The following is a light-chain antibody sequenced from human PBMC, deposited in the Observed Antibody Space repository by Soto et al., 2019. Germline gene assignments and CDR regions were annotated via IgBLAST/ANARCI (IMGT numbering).Light chain of an antibody. CDR3: QQYKSYPWT. V-gene: IGKV1-5*03. J-gene: IGKJ1*01. Sequence: DIQMTQSPSTLSASVGDRVTITCRASQSISSRLAWYQQKPGKAPKLLIYKASSLESGVPSRFSGSGSGTEFTLTISSLQPEDCATYYCQQYKSYPWTFVQGTKVEIK. CDR1: QSISSR. CDR2: KAS.